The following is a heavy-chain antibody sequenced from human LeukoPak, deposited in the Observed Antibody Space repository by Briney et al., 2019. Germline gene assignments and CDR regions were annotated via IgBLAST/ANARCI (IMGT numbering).Heavy chain of an antibody. CDR1: GFSLSTYS. V-gene: IGHV3-21*01. D-gene: IGHD3-3*01. Sequence: GGSLRLSCAASGFSLSTYSMTWVGQAPGEGLEWDSSISSTSTYIYYADAMKGRFTVSRDNAKNSLYLQMNSLRAEDTAVYYCARGQAITIFGVVPDFDYWGEETLVTVSS. CDR3: ARGQAITIFGVVPDFDY. CDR2: ISSTSTYI. J-gene: IGHJ4*02.